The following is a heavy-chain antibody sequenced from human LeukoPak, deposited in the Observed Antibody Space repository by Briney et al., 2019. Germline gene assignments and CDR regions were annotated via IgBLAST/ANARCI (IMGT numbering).Heavy chain of an antibody. D-gene: IGHD3-9*01. CDR2: ISPSGGST. V-gene: IGHV1-46*03. Sequence: ASVKVSCKAFGYTFTSNYMHWVRQAPGQGPEWMGVISPSGGSTTYAQKFQGRVTLTRDMSTSTDYLELSSLRSEDTAVYYCAILTGHRGGYWGQGTLVTVSS. CDR3: AILTGHRGGY. J-gene: IGHJ4*02. CDR1: GYTFTSNY.